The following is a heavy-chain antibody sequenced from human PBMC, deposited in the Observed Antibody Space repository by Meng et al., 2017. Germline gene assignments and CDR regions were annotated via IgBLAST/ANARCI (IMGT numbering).Heavy chain of an antibody. CDR3: ARGQNWNYFGFFDY. V-gene: IGHV3-30*01. CDR2: ISYDGSNK. Sequence: GQLGGAGGGVVQPGGSLRLSCAASGLTFSSYAMHWVRQAPGKGLEWVAVISYDGSNKYYADSVKGRFTISRDNSKNTLYLQMNSLRAEDTAVYYCARGQNWNYFGFFDYWGQGTLVTVSS. J-gene: IGHJ4*02. CDR1: GLTFSSYA. D-gene: IGHD1-7*01.